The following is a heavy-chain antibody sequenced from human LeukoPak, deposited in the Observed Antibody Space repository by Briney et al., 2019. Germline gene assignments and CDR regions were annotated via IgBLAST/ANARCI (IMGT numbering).Heavy chain of an antibody. V-gene: IGHV3-48*01. CDR2: ISSSSSTI. CDR3: ARVEDGSGSYWDYYYYMDV. CDR1: GFTFSSYS. J-gene: IGHJ6*03. D-gene: IGHD3-10*01. Sequence: GGSLRLSCAASGFTFSSYSMNWVRQAPGKGLEWVSSISSSSSTIYYADSVKGRFTISRDNAKNSLYLQMNSLRAEDTAVYYCARVEDGSGSYWDYYYYMDVWGKGTTVTVSS.